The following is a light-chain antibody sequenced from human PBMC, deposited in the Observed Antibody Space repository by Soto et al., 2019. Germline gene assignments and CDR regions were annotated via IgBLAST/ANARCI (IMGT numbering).Light chain of an antibody. Sequence: QSVLTQPASVSGSPAQSITISCTGTSSDVGSYNLVSWYQQHPGKAPKLMIYEVSKRPSGVSNRFSGSKSGNTASLTISGLQAEDEADYYCCSYAGSSIFYVFGTGTKVTVL. V-gene: IGLV2-23*02. J-gene: IGLJ1*01. CDR3: CSYAGSSIFYV. CDR1: SSDVGSYNL. CDR2: EVS.